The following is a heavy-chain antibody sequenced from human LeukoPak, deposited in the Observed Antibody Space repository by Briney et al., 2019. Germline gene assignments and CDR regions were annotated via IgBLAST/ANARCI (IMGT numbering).Heavy chain of an antibody. J-gene: IGHJ6*02. CDR1: GFTFSSYW. D-gene: IGHD3-10*01. CDR3: AREGLNYYGSGSYSYYYYGMDV. V-gene: IGHV3-7*01. Sequence: GSLRLSCAASGFTFSSYWMSWVRQAPGKGPEWVANIKQDGSEKYYVDSVKGRLTISRDNAKNSLYLQMNSLRAEDTAVYYCAREGLNYYGSGSYSYYYYGMDVWGQGTTVTVSS. CDR2: IKQDGSEK.